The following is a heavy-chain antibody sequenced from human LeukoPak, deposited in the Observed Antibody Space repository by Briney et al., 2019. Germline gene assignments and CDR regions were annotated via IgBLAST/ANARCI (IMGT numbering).Heavy chain of an antibody. J-gene: IGHJ3*02. D-gene: IGHD4-17*01. CDR2: ISYDGSNK. V-gene: IGHV3-30*18. CDR1: GFTFSSYG. CDR3: AKAFYGDYDAFDI. Sequence: PGRSLRLSCAASGFTFSSYGMHWVRQAPGKGLEWVAVISYDGSNKYYADSVKGRFTISRDNSKNTPYLQMNSLRAEDTAVYYCAKAFYGDYDAFDIWGQGTMVTVSS.